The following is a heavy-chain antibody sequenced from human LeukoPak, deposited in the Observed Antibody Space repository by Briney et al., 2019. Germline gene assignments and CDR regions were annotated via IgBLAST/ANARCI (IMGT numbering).Heavy chain of an antibody. CDR3: ARELGSSWSRNDY. J-gene: IGHJ4*02. V-gene: IGHV3-21*01. D-gene: IGHD6-13*01. Sequence: GGSLRLSCAASGFTFSNYWMSWVRQAPGKGLEWVSSISSSSSYIYYADSVKGRFTISRDNAKNSLYLQMNSLRAEDTAVYYCARELGSSWSRNDYWGQGTLVTVSS. CDR1: GFTFSNYW. CDR2: ISSSSSYI.